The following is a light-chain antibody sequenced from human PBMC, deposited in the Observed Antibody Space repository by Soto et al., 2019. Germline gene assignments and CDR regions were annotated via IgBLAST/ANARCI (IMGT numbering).Light chain of an antibody. CDR1: TGAVTSDYY. Sequence: QAVVTQEPSLTVSPGGTVTLTCALTTGAVTSDYYPNWFQRKPGQALRTLIYRTSNKHSWTPARFSGSLLGGKAALTLSGVQPEDETDYYCVLLYGGAWVFGGGTKLTVL. J-gene: IGLJ2*01. CDR3: VLLYGGAWV. V-gene: IGLV7-43*01. CDR2: RTS.